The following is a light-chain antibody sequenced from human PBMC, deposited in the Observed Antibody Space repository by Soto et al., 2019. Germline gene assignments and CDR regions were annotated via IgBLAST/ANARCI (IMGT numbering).Light chain of an antibody. CDR3: QQYYSYPWT. CDR2: AAS. Sequence: AIRMTQSPSSLSASTGDRVTITCRASQGISSCLAWYQQKPGKAPKLLIYAASTLQSGVPSRFSGSGSGTDFTLTISCLQSEDFATYYCQQYYSYPWTFGQGTKVDI. J-gene: IGKJ1*01. V-gene: IGKV1-8*01. CDR1: QGISSC.